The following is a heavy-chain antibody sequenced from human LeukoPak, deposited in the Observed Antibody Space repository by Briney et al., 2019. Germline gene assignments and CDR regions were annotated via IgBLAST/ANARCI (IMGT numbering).Heavy chain of an antibody. V-gene: IGHV3-74*01. CDR3: VRVGYNSGWYPHDC. Sequence: PGGSLRLSCAASGFTFINYWMHWVRQAPGKGLVWVSRINSDGSSTSYADSVKGRFAISRDNAKNTVYLQMNSLRAEDTAMHYCVRVGYNSGWYPHDCWGQGTLVTVSS. J-gene: IGHJ4*02. CDR2: INSDGSST. D-gene: IGHD6-19*01. CDR1: GFTFINYW.